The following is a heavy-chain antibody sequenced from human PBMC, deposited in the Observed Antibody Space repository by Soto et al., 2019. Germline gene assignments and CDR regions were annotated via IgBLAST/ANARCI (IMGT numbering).Heavy chain of an antibody. Sequence: SGPTLVKPTQTLTLTCTFSGFSLSTSGVGVGWIRQPPGKALEWLALIYWDDDKRYSPSLKSRLTITKDTSKNQVVLTMTNMDPVDTATYYCARTTVGATRDNWFDPWGQGTLVTVSS. CDR2: IYWDDDK. CDR1: GFSLSTSGVG. J-gene: IGHJ5*02. V-gene: IGHV2-5*02. D-gene: IGHD1-26*01. CDR3: ARTTVGATRDNWFDP.